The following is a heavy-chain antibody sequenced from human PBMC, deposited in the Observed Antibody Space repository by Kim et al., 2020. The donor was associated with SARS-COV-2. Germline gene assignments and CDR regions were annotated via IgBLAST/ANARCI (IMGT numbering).Heavy chain of an antibody. D-gene: IGHD3-10*01. CDR1: GGSFSGYY. Sequence: SETLSLTCAVYGGSFSGYYWSWIRQPPGKGLEWIGEINHSGSTNYNPSLKSRVTISVDTSKNQFSLKLSSVTAADTAVYYCARGPGITMVRGVNSYYYYGMDVWGQGTTVTVSS. J-gene: IGHJ6*02. CDR2: INHSGST. V-gene: IGHV4-34*01. CDR3: ARGPGITMVRGVNSYYYYGMDV.